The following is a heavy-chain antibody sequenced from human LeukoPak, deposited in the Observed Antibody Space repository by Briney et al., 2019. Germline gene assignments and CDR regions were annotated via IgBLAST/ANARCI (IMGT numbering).Heavy chain of an antibody. J-gene: IGHJ3*02. Sequence: SVKVSCKASGGTFSSYAISWVRQAPGQGLEWMGRIIPILGIGNYAQKFQGRVTITADKSTSTAYMELSSLRSEDTAVYYCATGPGYNWNPDAFDIWGQGTMVTVSS. CDR1: GGTFSSYA. D-gene: IGHD1-20*01. CDR3: ATGPGYNWNPDAFDI. V-gene: IGHV1-69*04. CDR2: IIPILGIG.